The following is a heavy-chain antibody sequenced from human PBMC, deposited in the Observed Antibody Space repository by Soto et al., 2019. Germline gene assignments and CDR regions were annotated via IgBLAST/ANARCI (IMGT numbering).Heavy chain of an antibody. V-gene: IGHV1-46*01. CDR3: ARIYEYSSSSPFDY. Sequence: ASVKVSCKASGYSFTNYYIHWVRQAPGQGLEWMGEINPGGGSTSYAQKFQGRVTMTRDTSTSTVYMELSSLRSEDTAVYYCARIYEYSSSSPFDYWGQGTLVTVSA. D-gene: IGHD6-6*01. J-gene: IGHJ4*02. CDR1: GYSFTNYY. CDR2: INPGGGST.